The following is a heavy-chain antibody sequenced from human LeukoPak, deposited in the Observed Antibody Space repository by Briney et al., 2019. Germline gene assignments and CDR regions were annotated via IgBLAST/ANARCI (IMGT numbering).Heavy chain of an antibody. CDR1: GFTFDDYA. J-gene: IGHJ5*02. CDR2: FNWNSGTI. V-gene: IGHV3-9*01. Sequence: PGGSLRLSCTASGFTFDDYAMHWVRQAPGKGLEWVSGFNWNSGTIGYADSVKGRFTISRDNAKNSLYLQMNSLRAEDTAVYYCARAGIPGYCTNVTCSNWLDPWGQGTLVTVSS. D-gene: IGHD2-8*01. CDR3: ARAGIPGYCTNVTCSNWLDP.